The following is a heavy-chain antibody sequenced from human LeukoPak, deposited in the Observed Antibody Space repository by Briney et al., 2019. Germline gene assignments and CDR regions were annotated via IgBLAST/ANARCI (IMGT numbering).Heavy chain of an antibody. J-gene: IGHJ4*02. V-gene: IGHV3-74*01. D-gene: IGHD6-19*01. Sequence: GGSLRLSCAASGFTFSSYWMHWVRQAPGKGLVWVSRINSDGSSTSYADSVKGRFTISRDNAKNTLYLRMNSLRAEDTAVYYCARSYSSGWPKPAYYFDYWGQGTLVTVSS. CDR1: GFTFSSYW. CDR3: ARSYSSGWPKPAYYFDY. CDR2: INSDGSST.